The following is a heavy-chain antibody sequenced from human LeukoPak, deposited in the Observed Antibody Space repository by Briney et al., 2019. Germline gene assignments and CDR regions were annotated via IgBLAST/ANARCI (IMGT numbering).Heavy chain of an antibody. CDR1: GYSFTSYW. Sequence: GESLKISCKGSGYSFTSYWIGWVRQMPGKGLEWMGIIYPGDSDTRYSPSFQGQVTISADKSISTAYLRWSSLKASDTAMYYYARHVSNYGYMSRSYYYMDVWGKGTTVTVSS. CDR3: ARHVSNYGYMSRSYYYMDV. D-gene: IGHD3-10*01. CDR2: IYPGDSDT. V-gene: IGHV5-51*01. J-gene: IGHJ6*03.